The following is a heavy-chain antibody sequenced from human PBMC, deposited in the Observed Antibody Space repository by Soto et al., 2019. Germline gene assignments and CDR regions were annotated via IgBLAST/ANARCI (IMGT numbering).Heavy chain of an antibody. CDR1: GFTFSSYS. D-gene: IGHD3-22*01. CDR2: ISSSSSTI. V-gene: IGHV3-48*02. J-gene: IGHJ4*02. CDR3: ASYGYYFHPRWDY. Sequence: RLSCAASGFTFSSYSMNWVRQAPGKGLEWVSYISSSSSTIYYADSVKGRFTISRDNAKNSLYLQMNSLRDEDTAVYYCASYGYYFHPRWDYWGQGTLVTVSS.